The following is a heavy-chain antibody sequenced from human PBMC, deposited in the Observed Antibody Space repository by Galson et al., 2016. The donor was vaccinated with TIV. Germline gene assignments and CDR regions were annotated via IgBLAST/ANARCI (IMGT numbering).Heavy chain of an antibody. CDR1: GFSLTTSAMS. Sequence: PALVKPTQTLTLTCTFSGFSLTTSAMSVNWVRQPPGKALEWLGLIDGDDDKSYSTSLKTRLTISKDTSKNQVVRMMTNVDPVDTTSYYCARMKVAYFATRGRGPIFYDMDVWGQGTTVTVSS. V-gene: IGHV2-70*20. J-gene: IGHJ6*02. CDR3: ARMKVAYFATRGRGPIFYDMDV. CDR2: IDGDDDK. D-gene: IGHD2-15*01.